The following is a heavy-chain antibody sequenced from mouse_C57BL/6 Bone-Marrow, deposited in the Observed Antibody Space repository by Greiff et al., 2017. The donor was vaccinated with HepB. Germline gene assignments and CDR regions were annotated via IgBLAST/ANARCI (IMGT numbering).Heavy chain of an antibody. CDR1: GFTFSSYG. J-gene: IGHJ4*01. V-gene: IGHV5-6*01. CDR3: ARHYGRHYYAMDC. Sequence: EVKLVESGGDLVKPGGSLKLSCAASGFTFSSYGMSWVRQTPDKRLEWVATISSGGSYTYYPDSVKGRFTISRDNAKNTLYLQMSSLKSEDTAMYCCARHYGRHYYAMDCWGQGATVTVSS. D-gene: IGHD1-1*02. CDR2: ISSGGSYT.